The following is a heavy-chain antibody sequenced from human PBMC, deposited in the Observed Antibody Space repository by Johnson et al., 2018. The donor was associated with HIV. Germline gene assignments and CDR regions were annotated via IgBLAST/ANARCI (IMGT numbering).Heavy chain of an antibody. CDR2: ISYDGSNK. Sequence: QMQLVESGGGLAQPGGSLRLSCAGSGFTFSSYAMHGVRQAPGKGLEWVAVISYDGSNKYYADSVKGRFTISRDNSKNTLYLQMNSLRAEDTAVYYCARPVAGMNDAFDIWGQGTMVTVSS. V-gene: IGHV3-30*04. CDR3: ARPVAGMNDAFDI. D-gene: IGHD6-19*01. J-gene: IGHJ3*02. CDR1: GFTFSSYA.